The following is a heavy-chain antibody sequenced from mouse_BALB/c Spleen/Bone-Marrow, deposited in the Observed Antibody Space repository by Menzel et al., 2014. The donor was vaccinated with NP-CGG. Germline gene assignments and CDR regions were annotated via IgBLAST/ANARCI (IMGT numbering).Heavy chain of an antibody. CDR2: IDPANGNT. D-gene: IGHD2-2*01. V-gene: IGHV14-3*02. CDR1: GFIIKDTY. Sequence: VHLQQSGAELVKPGPSVKLPCTASGFIIKDTYMHWVKQRPEQGLEGIGRIDPANGNTKYDPKFQGKATITADTSSNTCYLQLSSLASEDTAVYYCTRSYGYGESLTYWGQGTMVTVSA. CDR3: TRSYGYGESLTY. J-gene: IGHJ3*01.